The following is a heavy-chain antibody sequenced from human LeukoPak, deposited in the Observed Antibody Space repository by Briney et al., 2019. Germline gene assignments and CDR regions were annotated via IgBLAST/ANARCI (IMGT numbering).Heavy chain of an antibody. Sequence: GGSLRLSCAASGFTFSTYVMSWVRQAPGKGLEWVSAISGTGGSTYYADSVKGRFTISRDNSKNTLYLQMNSLRAEDTAVYYCARAMIVVRAFDIWGQGTMVTVSS. J-gene: IGHJ3*02. CDR2: ISGTGGST. CDR3: ARAMIVVRAFDI. CDR1: GFTFSTYV. V-gene: IGHV3-23*01. D-gene: IGHD3-22*01.